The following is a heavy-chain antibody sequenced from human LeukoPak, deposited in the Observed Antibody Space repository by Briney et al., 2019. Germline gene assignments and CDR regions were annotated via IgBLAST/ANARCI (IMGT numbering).Heavy chain of an antibody. D-gene: IGHD3-10*01. CDR1: GFTFDDYA. Sequence: GGSLRLSCAASGFTFDDYAMHWVRQAPGKGLEWVSGISWNSGSIGYVDSVKGRFAISRDIAKQSVFLQMNSLRAEDTAVYYCARLSAMVRGPEDIFYFEFWGLGTLVTVSA. J-gene: IGHJ4*02. CDR2: ISWNSGSI. CDR3: ARLSAMVRGPEDIFYFEF. V-gene: IGHV3-9*01.